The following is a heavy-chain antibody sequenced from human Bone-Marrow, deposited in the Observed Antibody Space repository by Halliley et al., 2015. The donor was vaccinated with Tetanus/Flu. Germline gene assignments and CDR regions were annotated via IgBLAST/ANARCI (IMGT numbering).Heavy chain of an antibody. Sequence: SLRLSCAASGFTFSSHGMNWVRQAPGKGLEWVAVISHDGSNKYYADSVKGRFTISRNNSKNTLYLQMNSLRNEDTAVYYCAKRAHDSSAYNENYYYGMDVWGQGTTVTVSS. CDR1: GFTFSSHG. D-gene: IGHD3-22*01. CDR3: AKRAHDSSAYNENYYYGMDV. V-gene: IGHV3-30*18. J-gene: IGHJ6*02. CDR2: ISHDGSNK.